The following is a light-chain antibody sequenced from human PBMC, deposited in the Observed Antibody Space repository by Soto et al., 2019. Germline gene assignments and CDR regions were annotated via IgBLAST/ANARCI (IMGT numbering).Light chain of an antibody. CDR2: GAS. Sequence: VFTQSPCTLSLSTGERATLSCRASQSVGSSYLAWYQQKPGQAPRLLIYGASTRATGIPDRFSGSGSGTDFTLTISRLEPEDFAVYYCQQYGDSPRTFGLGTKVDIK. V-gene: IGKV3-20*01. CDR1: QSVGSSY. CDR3: QQYGDSPRT. J-gene: IGKJ1*01.